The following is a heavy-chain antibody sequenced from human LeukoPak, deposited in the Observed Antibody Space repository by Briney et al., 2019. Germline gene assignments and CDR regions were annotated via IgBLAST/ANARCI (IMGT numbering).Heavy chain of an antibody. J-gene: IGHJ3*02. CDR2: IYYSGST. D-gene: IGHD6-25*01. CDR1: GGSISSSSYY. CDR3: ARDSTQRAFDI. V-gene: IGHV4-39*07. Sequence: SETLSLTCTVSGGSISSSSYYWGWIRQPPGKGLEWIGSIYYSGSTYYNPSLKSRVTISVDTSKNQFSLKLSSVTAADTAVYYCARDSTQRAFDIWGQGTMVTVSS.